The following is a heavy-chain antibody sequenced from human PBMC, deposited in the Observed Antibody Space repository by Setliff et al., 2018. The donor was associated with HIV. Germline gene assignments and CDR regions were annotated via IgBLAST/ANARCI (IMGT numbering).Heavy chain of an antibody. J-gene: IGHJ3*02. D-gene: IGHD3-22*01. CDR2: IKANTDGGTT. CDR1: GFTFSSYG. Sequence: PGGSLRLSCAASGFTFSSYGMHWVRQAPGKGLDWVGRIKANTDGGTTDYAAPVRGRFTISRDDSKNTVYLQMDSLKTEDTAIYYCTTAPFTIILVEISEDAFDIWGQGTVVTVSS. CDR3: TTAPFTIILVEISEDAFDI. V-gene: IGHV3-15*01.